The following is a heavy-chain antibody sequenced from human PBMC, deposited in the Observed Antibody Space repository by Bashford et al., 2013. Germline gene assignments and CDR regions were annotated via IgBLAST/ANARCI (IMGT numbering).Heavy chain of an antibody. V-gene: IGHV1-69*13. Sequence: SVKVSCKASGGTFSSYAISWVRQAPGQGLEWMGGIIPIFGTANYAQKFQGRVTITADESTSTAYMDLNSLRSEDTAVYYCASRTTGMTPGHYYMDVWGKGTTVTVSS. J-gene: IGHJ6*03. CDR3: ASRTTGMTPGHYYMDV. D-gene: IGHD1-1*01. CDR1: GGTFSSYA. CDR2: IIPIFGTA.